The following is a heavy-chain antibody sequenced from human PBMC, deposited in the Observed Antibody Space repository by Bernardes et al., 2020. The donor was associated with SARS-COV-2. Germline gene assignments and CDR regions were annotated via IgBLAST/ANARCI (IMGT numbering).Heavy chain of an antibody. D-gene: IGHD2-8*01. V-gene: IGHV3-74*01. J-gene: IGHJ3*01. CDR3: ATGRDYYNGD. Sequence: GGSLRLSCAASGFSFSSYWMHWVRQVPGEGLVWLSRINTDGTNVDYADSVKGRFTVTRDNAKNTAYLQVNSLRLDDTAVYYCATGRDYYNGDWGQGTMVTVSS. CDR2: INTDGTNV. CDR1: GFSFSSYW.